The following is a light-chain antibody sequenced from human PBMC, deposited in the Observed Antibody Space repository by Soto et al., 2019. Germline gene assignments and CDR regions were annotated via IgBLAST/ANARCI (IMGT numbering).Light chain of an antibody. CDR3: HQYGRSPPIT. CDR2: GAY. V-gene: IGKV3-20*01. Sequence: EIVLTQCPGTLSLSPGERATLSCRASHSLDSGYLAWYQQKPGQAPRLLIYGAYRRATGFPDRFSGSGSGTDFTLPISRLEPEDFAVYYCHQYGRSPPITFGQGTRLEIK. CDR1: HSLDSGY. J-gene: IGKJ5*01.